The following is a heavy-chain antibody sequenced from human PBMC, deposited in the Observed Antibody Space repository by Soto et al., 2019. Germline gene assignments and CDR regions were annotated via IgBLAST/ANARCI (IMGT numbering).Heavy chain of an antibody. Sequence: ASVTVACKASGYTFTSYAMLWVHQAPGQRLEWMGWINAGKGNTKYSQKFQGRVTITRDTCASTAYMGLSSLRSGDRAVWYCGGGAVAAPGWERYYNYYGRDGWGQGTRCTV. J-gene: IGHJ6*02. V-gene: IGHV1-3*01. CDR2: INAGKGNT. CDR3: GGGAVAAPGWERYYNYYGRDG. D-gene: IGHD2-15*01. CDR1: GYTFTSYA.